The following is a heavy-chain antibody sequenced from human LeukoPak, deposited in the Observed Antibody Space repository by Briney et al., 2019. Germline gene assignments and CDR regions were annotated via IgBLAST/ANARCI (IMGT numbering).Heavy chain of an antibody. CDR3: AKSTYCDSGGFAFEI. Sequence: GASVKVSCKASGYTFTDYYMHWVRQAPGQGLEWMGWINPNSGGSKYAQRFQGRVTMTRDTSISTAYMELSRLTSDDTAVYFCAKSTYCDSGGFAFEIWGQGTMVTVSS. V-gene: IGHV1-2*02. D-gene: IGHD3-22*01. J-gene: IGHJ3*02. CDR2: INPNSGGS. CDR1: GYTFTDYY.